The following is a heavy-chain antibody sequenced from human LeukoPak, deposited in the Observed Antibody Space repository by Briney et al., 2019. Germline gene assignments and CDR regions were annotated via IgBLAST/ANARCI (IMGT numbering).Heavy chain of an antibody. CDR2: IIPILGIA. J-gene: IGHJ3*02. Sequence: ASVKVSCKASGGTFSSYAISWVRQAPGQGLEWMGRIIPILGIANYAQKFQGRVTITADKSTSTAYMELSSLRSEDTAVYYCARRRDGYNSGAFDIWGQGTMVTVSS. CDR1: GGTFSSYA. V-gene: IGHV1-69*04. CDR3: ARRRDGYNSGAFDI. D-gene: IGHD5-24*01.